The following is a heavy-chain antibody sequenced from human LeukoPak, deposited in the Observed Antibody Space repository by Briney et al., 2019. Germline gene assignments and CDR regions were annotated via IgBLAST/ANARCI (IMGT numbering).Heavy chain of an antibody. CDR2: ISYDGSNK. CDR3: ARDSTRILRFLEWPRGYFDY. D-gene: IGHD3-3*01. J-gene: IGHJ4*02. CDR1: GFTFSSYA. V-gene: IGHV3-30-3*01. Sequence: GGSLRLSCAASGFTFSSYAMHWVRQAPGKGLEWVAVISYDGSNKYYADSVKGRFTISRDNSKNTLYLQMNSLRAEDTAVYYCARDSTRILRFLEWPRGYFDYWGQGTLVTVSS.